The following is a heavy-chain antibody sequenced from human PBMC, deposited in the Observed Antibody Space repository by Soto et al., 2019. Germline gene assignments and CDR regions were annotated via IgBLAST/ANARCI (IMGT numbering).Heavy chain of an antibody. CDR1: GGSFSGYY. Sequence: SVTLSLTCAVYGGSFSGYYWSLIRQPPGKGLEWIGEINHSGSTNYNPSLKSRVTISVDTSKNQFSLKLSSVTAADTAVYYCARATGDDFWSGYSYYYYMDVWGKGTTVTVSS. CDR2: INHSGST. CDR3: ARATGDDFWSGYSYYYYMDV. J-gene: IGHJ6*03. V-gene: IGHV4-34*01. D-gene: IGHD3-3*01.